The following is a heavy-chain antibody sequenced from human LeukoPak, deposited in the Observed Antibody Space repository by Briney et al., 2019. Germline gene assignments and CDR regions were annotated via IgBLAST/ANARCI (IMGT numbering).Heavy chain of an antibody. V-gene: IGHV3-9*01. CDR3: ARDDYNTLGYNFRY. D-gene: IGHD1-1*01. Sequence: GTSLRLSCVASGFTFADHAMHWVRRAPGQGLEWVTGINWDNDGIVYAASVRGRFTVSRDNAKNTLYLQMNRLRPEDTAFYYCARDDYNTLGYNFRYWGQGTLVTVSS. CDR1: GFTFADHA. J-gene: IGHJ4*02. CDR2: INWDNDGI.